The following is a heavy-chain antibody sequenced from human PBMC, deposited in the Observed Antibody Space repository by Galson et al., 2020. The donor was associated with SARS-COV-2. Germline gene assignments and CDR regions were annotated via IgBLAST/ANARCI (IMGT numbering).Heavy chain of an antibody. J-gene: IGHJ3*02. CDR3: ARVGIYTYYYDDRSGYYNAFDM. CDR1: GFTFNNYW. V-gene: IGHV3-7*01. D-gene: IGHD3-22*01. CDR2: IKQDGSEK. Sequence: GGSLRLSCAASGFTFNNYWMSWVRQAPGKGLEYVANIKQDGSEKYYADSVKGRFTVSRDNAKSSLYLEMNSLRGEDTAVYYCARVGIYTYYYDDRSGYYNAFDMWGQGTMVTVSS.